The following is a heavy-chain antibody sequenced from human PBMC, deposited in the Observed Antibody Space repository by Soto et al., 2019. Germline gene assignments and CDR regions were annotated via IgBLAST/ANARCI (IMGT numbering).Heavy chain of an antibody. J-gene: IGHJ4*02. Sequence: SETLSLTCTVSGGSISRYYWSWVRQPPGKGLEWIGYIYFTGSTNYNPSLKSRVTISVDTSKNQFSLKLTSVTAADTAVYYCARFVPCSDGSSGWFTNDLLDCWGQGTLVTVSS. CDR3: ARFVPCSDGSSGWFTNDLLDC. D-gene: IGHD6-19*01. CDR1: GGSISRYY. V-gene: IGHV4-59*12. CDR2: IYFTGST.